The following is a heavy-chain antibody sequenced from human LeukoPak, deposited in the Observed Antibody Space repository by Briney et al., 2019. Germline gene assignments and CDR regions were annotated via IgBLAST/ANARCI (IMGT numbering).Heavy chain of an antibody. CDR3: ARTWDC. V-gene: IGHV4-59*01. CDR1: GGSISSYY. Sequence: XXLSXTCTVSGGSISSYYWSWIRQPPGKGLEWIGYIYYSGSTNYNPSLKSGVTISVDTSKNQFSLKLSSVTAADTAVYYCARTWDCWGQGTLVTVSS. CDR2: IYYSGST. J-gene: IGHJ4*02.